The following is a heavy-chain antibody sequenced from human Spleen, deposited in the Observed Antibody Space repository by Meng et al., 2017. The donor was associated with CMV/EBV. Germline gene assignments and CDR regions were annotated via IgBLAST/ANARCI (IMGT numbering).Heavy chain of an antibody. V-gene: IGHV1-18*01. Sequence: ASVKVSCKASGYTFNNFDINWVRQATGQGLEWMGWISGFNGKTNYAQKFQGRVTVTTDTPTSTAYMELRSLRSDDTAVYYCARTLESESGSFPRDYWGQGTLVTVSS. CDR3: ARTLESESGSFPRDY. CDR1: GYTFNNFD. D-gene: IGHD1-26*01. CDR2: ISGFNGKT. J-gene: IGHJ4*02.